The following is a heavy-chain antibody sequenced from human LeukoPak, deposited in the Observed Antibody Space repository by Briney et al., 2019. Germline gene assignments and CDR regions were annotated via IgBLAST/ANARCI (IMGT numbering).Heavy chain of an antibody. CDR2: IYYSGST. CDR3: AGRDQHYDILTGYYGGSAFDI. D-gene: IGHD3-9*01. J-gene: IGHJ3*02. Sequence: PSETLSLTGTVSGGSISSYYWSWFRQPPGKGLEWFGYIYYSGSTNYTPSLKSRVTISVDTSKNQFSLKLSSVTAADTAVYYCAGRDQHYDILTGYYGGSAFDIWGQGTMVTVSS. V-gene: IGHV4-59*08. CDR1: GGSISSYY.